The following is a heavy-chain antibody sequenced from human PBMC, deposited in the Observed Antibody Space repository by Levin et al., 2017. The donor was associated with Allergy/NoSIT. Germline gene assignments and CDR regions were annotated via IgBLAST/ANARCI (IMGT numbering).Heavy chain of an antibody. J-gene: IGHJ4*01. CDR3: TTGSGTYSPYD. V-gene: IGHV3-15*07. Sequence: GESLKISCVASGFDFTNAWMDWVRQAPGKGLEWVGRILRKGSGGTTNYAAPVNNRFTISRDDSKNTLYLQMNSLKIEDSAVYYCTTGSGTYSPYDWGQGTLVTVS. CDR1: GFDFTNAW. D-gene: IGHD1-14*01. CDR2: ILRKGSGGTT.